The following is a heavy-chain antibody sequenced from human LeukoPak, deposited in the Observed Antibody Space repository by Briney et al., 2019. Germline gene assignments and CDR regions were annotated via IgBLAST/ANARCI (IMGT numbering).Heavy chain of an antibody. CDR1: GFSLSAYG. CDR2: IWYDGTSK. D-gene: IGHD6-13*01. J-gene: IGHJ4*02. Sequence: GGSLRLSCAAAGFSLSAYGVHWVRQAPGKGLEWVAVIWYDGTSKDYADSVKGRFTFSRDNSKNTLYLQMNSLTVEDTAVYYCARSQSSSLIDYWGQGTLVTVSS. V-gene: IGHV3-33*01. CDR3: ARSQSSSLIDY.